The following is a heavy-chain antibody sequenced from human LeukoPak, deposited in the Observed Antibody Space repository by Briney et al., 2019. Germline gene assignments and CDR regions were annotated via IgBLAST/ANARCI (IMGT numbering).Heavy chain of an antibody. D-gene: IGHD3-3*01. J-gene: IGHJ4*02. CDR3: ARGTPATQLRFLEWLLYYFDY. CDR1: GGSIRSYY. CDR2: IYYSGST. Sequence: SETLSLTCTVSGGSIRSYYWSWIRQPPGKGLEWIGYIYYSGSTNYNPSLKSRVTISVDTSKNQFSLKLSSVTAADTAVYYCARGTPATQLRFLEWLLYYFDYWGQGTLVTVSS. V-gene: IGHV4-59*12.